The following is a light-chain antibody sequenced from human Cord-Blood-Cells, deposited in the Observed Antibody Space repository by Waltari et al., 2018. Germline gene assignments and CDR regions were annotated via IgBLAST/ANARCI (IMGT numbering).Light chain of an antibody. CDR2: AAS. CDR1: QSISSY. Sequence: DIQMTQSPSSLSASVCDRVTITCRASQSISSYLNWYQQKPGKAPKLLIYAASSLQSGVPSRFSGSGSGTEFTLTISSLQPEDFATYYCQQSYSTPLTFGGGTKVEIK. J-gene: IGKJ4*01. V-gene: IGKV1-39*01. CDR3: QQSYSTPLT.